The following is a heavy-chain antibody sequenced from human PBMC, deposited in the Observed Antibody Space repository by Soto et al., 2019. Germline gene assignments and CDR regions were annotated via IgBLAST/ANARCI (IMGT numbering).Heavy chain of an antibody. J-gene: IGHJ4*02. V-gene: IGHV3-30*18. Sequence: VQLVESGRGVVQPGRSLRLSCAASGFTFSDYAMHWVRQAPGKGLEWVSVVSHDGRNTHYADSVKGRFTISRDSSKNTVSLEMTSLRAEDTAVYYCAKGVRQWLVTSDFNYWGQGALVTVSS. D-gene: IGHD6-19*01. CDR2: VSHDGRNT. CDR3: AKGVRQWLVTSDFNY. CDR1: GFTFSDYA.